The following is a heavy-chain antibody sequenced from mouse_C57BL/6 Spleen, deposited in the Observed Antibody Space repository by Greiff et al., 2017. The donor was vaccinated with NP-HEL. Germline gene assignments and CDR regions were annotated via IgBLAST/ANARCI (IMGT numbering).Heavy chain of an antibody. D-gene: IGHD3-2*02. CDR2: ISDGGSYT. V-gene: IGHV5-4*01. CDR3: ARDGGSGFYFDY. Sequence: EVKLVESGGGLVKPGGSLKLSCAASGFTFSSYAMSWVRPTPEKRLEWVATISDGGSYTYYPDNVKGRFTISRDNAKNNRYLQMSHLKSEDTAMYYCARDGGSGFYFDYWGQGTTLTVSS. J-gene: IGHJ2*01. CDR1: GFTFSSYA.